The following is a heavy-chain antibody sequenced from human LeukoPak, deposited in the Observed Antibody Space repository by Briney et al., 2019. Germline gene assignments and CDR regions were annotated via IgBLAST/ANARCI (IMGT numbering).Heavy chain of an antibody. CDR3: ATDQYYGSGSYYT. CDR1: GYTLTELS. Sequence: ASVKVSCKVSGYTLTELSMHWVRQAPGKGLEWMGGFDPEDGETIYAQKFQGRVTMTGDTSTDTAYMELSSLRSEDTAVYYCATDQYYGSGSYYTWGQGTLVTVSS. D-gene: IGHD3-10*01. CDR2: FDPEDGET. J-gene: IGHJ4*02. V-gene: IGHV1-24*01.